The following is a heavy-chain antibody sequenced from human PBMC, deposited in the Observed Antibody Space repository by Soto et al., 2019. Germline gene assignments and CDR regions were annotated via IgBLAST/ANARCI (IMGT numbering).Heavy chain of an antibody. Sequence: ESLRLSGAASGFTFSSYSMNWVRQAPGKGLEWVSSISSSSSYIYYADSVKGRFTISRDNAKNSLYLQMNSLRAEDTAVYYCARVSVAGTFKSWGQGTLVTVSS. CDR2: ISSSSSYI. D-gene: IGHD6-19*01. CDR3: ARVSVAGTFKS. CDR1: GFTFSSYS. V-gene: IGHV3-21*01. J-gene: IGHJ4*02.